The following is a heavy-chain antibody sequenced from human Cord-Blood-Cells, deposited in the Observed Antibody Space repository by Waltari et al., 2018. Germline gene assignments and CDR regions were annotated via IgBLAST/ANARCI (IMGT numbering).Heavy chain of an antibody. CDR1: GYSFTSYW. D-gene: IGHD3-10*01. Sequence: EVQLVQSGAEVKKPGESLKISCKGSGYSFTSYWIGWVRQMPGKGLGWMGIIYPGDSDTRDSRAFQGQVTISADKSLSTTYLQWSSLKASDTAMYYCVTTARGPYYYGSGSSYGMDVWGQGTTVTVSS. CDR2: IYPGDSDT. CDR3: VTTARGPYYYGSGSSYGMDV. V-gene: IGHV5-51*03. J-gene: IGHJ6*02.